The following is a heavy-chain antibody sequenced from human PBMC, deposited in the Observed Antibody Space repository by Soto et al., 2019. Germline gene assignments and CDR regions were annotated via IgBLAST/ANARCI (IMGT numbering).Heavy chain of an antibody. CDR3: TRLDFGGSRRPWAHFDY. CDR2: IYYSGAT. D-gene: IGHD3-3*01. CDR1: GASIKTDNYY. V-gene: IGHV4-39*01. J-gene: IGHJ4*02. Sequence: QVQLQESGPGLVKPSETLSLTCTVSGASIKTDNYYWGWIRQSPGKVLEWIASIYYSGATYYNPSSRSRVTKSIGKSKNHFSPNLRSVTASDTAIYYCTRLDFGGSRRPWAHFDYWGQGIVVTVSS.